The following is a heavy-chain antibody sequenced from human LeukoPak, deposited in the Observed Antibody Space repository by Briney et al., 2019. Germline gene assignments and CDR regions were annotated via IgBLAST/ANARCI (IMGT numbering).Heavy chain of an antibody. J-gene: IGHJ4*02. CDR1: GFTFSSYA. CDR2: ISGSGGST. Sequence: SGGSLRLSCAASGFTFSSYAMSWVRQAPGKGPEWVSAISGSGGSTYYADSVKGRFTISRDNSKNTLYLQMNSLRAEDTAVYYCAKIPRYGDYYFDYWGQGTLVTVSS. V-gene: IGHV3-23*01. D-gene: IGHD4-17*01. CDR3: AKIPRYGDYYFDY.